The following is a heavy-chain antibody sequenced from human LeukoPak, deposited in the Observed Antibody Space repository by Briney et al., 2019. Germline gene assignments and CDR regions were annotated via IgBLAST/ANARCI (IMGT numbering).Heavy chain of an antibody. CDR1: GFTFSSYA. CDR2: ISGSGSST. D-gene: IGHD3-22*01. J-gene: IGHJ4*02. CDR3: AKDDSSGYYYNYFDY. V-gene: IGHV3-23*01. Sequence: GGSLRLSCAASGFTFSSYAMSWVRQAPGKGLEWVSAISGSGSSTYYVDSVKGRFTISRDNSKNTLYMQMTSLRAEDTAVYYCAKDDSSGYYYNYFDYWGQGTLVTVSS.